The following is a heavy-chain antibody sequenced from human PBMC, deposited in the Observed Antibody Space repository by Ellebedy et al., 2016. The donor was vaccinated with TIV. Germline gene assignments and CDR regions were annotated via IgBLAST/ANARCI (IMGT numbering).Heavy chain of an antibody. CDR1: GFTFSSYS. D-gene: IGHD4/OR15-4a*01. V-gene: IGHV3-21*01. CDR3: ASVYGDYRMDV. CDR2: ISSSSGYR. J-gene: IGHJ6*02. Sequence: GGSLRLSCAASGFTFSSYSMNWVRQAPGKGLEWVSSISSSSGYRYYADSVKGRFTISRDNAKNSLYLQMNSLRAEDTAVYYCASVYGDYRMDVWGQGTTVTVSS.